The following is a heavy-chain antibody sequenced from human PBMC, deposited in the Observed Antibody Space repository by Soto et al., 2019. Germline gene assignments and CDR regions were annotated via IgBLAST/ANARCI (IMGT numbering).Heavy chain of an antibody. CDR2: IKSKADGETK. Sequence: GGSLRLSCSGSGFAFRDYAITWVRQAPGKGLEWVGRIKSKADGETKDYGAPVRGRFTISRDDAKDTLYLQMNSLRIEDTAVYYCCVVKRLDQYSTSGYWFDPWGPGTLVTVSS. CDR1: GFAFRDYA. D-gene: IGHD2-15*01. J-gene: IGHJ5*02. V-gene: IGHV3-15*01. CDR3: CVVKRLDQYSTSGYWFDP.